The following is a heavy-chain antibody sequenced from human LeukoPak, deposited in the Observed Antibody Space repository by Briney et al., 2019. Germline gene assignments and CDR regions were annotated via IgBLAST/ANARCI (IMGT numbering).Heavy chain of an antibody. Sequence: ASVKVSCKASGYTFTSYGISWVRQAPGQGLEWMGWISAYNGNTNYAQKLQGRVTMTTDTSTSTAYMELRSLRSDAAAVYYCAGGVTMVRGVIPFDYWGQGTLVTVSS. J-gene: IGHJ4*02. V-gene: IGHV1-18*01. CDR3: AGGVTMVRGVIPFDY. CDR2: ISAYNGNT. D-gene: IGHD3-10*01. CDR1: GYTFTSYG.